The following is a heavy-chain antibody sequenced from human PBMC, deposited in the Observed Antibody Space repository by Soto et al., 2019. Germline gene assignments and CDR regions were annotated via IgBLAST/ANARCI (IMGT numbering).Heavy chain of an antibody. V-gene: IGHV1-3*01. Sequence: TSVKVSCKASGYTFTSYAMHWVRQAPGQRLEWMGWINAGNGNTKYSQKFQGRVTITRDTSASTAYMELSSLRSEDTAVYYCARDLDTTGTVIYHYGMDVWGQGTTVTVSS. D-gene: IGHD1-1*01. CDR3: ARDLDTTGTVIYHYGMDV. CDR2: INAGNGNT. CDR1: GYTFTSYA. J-gene: IGHJ6*02.